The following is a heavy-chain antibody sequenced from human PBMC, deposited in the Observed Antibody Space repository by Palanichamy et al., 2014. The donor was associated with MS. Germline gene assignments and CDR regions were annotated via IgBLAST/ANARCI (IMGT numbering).Heavy chain of an antibody. CDR1: GFTFGTYA. Sequence: EDRLVESGGDLVQPGGSLRLSCAASGFTFGTYAMTWVRQAPGKGLEWISYISGTSSTIYYADSVKGRFTISRDNAKNSLYLQVDSLRDEDTAVYYCARVGGAYQYYLDHWGQGTLVAVSS. J-gene: IGHJ4*02. CDR2: ISGTSSTI. CDR3: ARVGGAYQYYLDH. V-gene: IGHV3-48*02. D-gene: IGHD2/OR15-2a*01.